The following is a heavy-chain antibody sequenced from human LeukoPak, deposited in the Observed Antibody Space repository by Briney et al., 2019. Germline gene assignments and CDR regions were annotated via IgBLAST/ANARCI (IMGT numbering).Heavy chain of an antibody. D-gene: IGHD4-17*01. J-gene: IGHJ4*02. V-gene: IGHV4-59*01. CDR3: ARVGYGDYGYYFDY. CDR1: GGSISSYY. Sequence: KPSETLSLTCTVSGGSISSYYWSWIRQPPGKGLGWIGYIYYSGSTNYNPSLKSRVTISVDTSKNQFSLKLSSVTAADTAVYYCARVGYGDYGYYFDYWGQGTLVTVSS. CDR2: IYYSGST.